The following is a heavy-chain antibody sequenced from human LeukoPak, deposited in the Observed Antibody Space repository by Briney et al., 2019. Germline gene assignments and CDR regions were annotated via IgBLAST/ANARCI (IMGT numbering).Heavy chain of an antibody. D-gene: IGHD2-2*01. CDR1: GGSFSSYY. V-gene: IGHV4-34*01. Sequence: SETLSLTCAVYGGSFSSYYWSWIRQPPGKGLEWIGEINHSGSTNYNPSLKSRVTISVDTSKNQFSLKLGSVTAADTAVYYCARGKPSSNWWRGNFDYWGQGTLVTVSS. CDR2: INHSGST. CDR3: ARGKPSSNWWRGNFDY. J-gene: IGHJ4*02.